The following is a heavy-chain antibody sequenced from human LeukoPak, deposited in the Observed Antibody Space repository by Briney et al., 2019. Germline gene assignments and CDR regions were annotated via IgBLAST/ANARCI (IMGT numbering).Heavy chain of an antibody. J-gene: IGHJ5*02. D-gene: IGHD3-22*01. CDR1: GFTFSSYG. CDR3: ARGETYYYDSRGFDP. V-gene: IGHV3-30*19. CDR2: ISYDGSNK. Sequence: GGSLRLSCAASGFTFSSYGMHWVRQAPGKGLEWVAVISYDGSNKYYADSVKGRFTISRDNSKNTLYLQMNSLRAEDTAVYYCARGETYYYDSRGFDPWGQGTLVTVSS.